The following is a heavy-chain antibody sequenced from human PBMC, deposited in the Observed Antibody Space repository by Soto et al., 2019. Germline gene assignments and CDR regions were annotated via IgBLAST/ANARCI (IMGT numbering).Heavy chain of an antibody. D-gene: IGHD2-15*01. V-gene: IGHV2-5*02. CDR2: IYWDDDK. CDR1: GFSLSTSGVG. J-gene: IGHJ5*02. CDR3: AHRGGYCSGGSCYSGWFDP. Sequence: QITLKESGPPLVKPTQTLTLTCTFSGFSLSTSGVGVGWIRQPPGKALEWLALIYWDDDKRYSPSLKSRLTITKDTSKNQVVLTMTNMDPVDTATYYCAHRGGYCSGGSCYSGWFDPWGQGTLVTVSS.